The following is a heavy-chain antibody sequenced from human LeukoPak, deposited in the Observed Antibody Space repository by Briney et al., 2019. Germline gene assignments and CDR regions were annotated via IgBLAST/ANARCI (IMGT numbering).Heavy chain of an antibody. CDR1: GFTFSSYS. J-gene: IGHJ4*02. Sequence: GGSLRLSCAASGFTFSSYSMNWVRQAPGKGLEWVSYISSSSSTIYYADSVKGRFTISRDNAKNSLYLQMNSLRDEDTAVYYCARDMGSDPYYYGSGSYPPFGYWGQGTLVTVSS. V-gene: IGHV3-48*02. CDR3: ARDMGSDPYYYGSGSYPPFGY. CDR2: ISSSSSTI. D-gene: IGHD3-10*01.